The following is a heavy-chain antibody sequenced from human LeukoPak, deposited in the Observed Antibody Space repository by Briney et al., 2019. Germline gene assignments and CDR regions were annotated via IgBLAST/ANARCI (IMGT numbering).Heavy chain of an antibody. D-gene: IGHD1-14*01. CDR2: IIPILGIA. J-gene: IGHJ4*02. CDR1: GGTFSSYA. CDR3: ATAGGAEPHLDY. V-gene: IGHV1-69*04. Sequence: SAKVSCKASGGTFSSYAISWVRQAPGQGLEWMGRIIPILGIANYAQKFQGRVTITADKSTSTAYMELSSLRSEDTAVYYCATAGGAEPHLDYWGQGTLVTVSS.